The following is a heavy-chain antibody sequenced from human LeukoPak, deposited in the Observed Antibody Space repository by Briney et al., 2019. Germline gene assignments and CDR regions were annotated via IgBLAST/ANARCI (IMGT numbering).Heavy chain of an antibody. CDR3: ARDLGDSSGYYLAFDY. Sequence: SGTLSLTCTVSGGSISSYYWSWIRQPPGKGLEWIGYIYYSGSTNYNPSLKSRVTISVDTSKNQFSLKLSSVTAADTAVYYCARDLGDSSGYYLAFDYWGQGTLVTVSS. D-gene: IGHD3-22*01. J-gene: IGHJ4*02. CDR2: IYYSGST. CDR1: GGSISSYY. V-gene: IGHV4-59*01.